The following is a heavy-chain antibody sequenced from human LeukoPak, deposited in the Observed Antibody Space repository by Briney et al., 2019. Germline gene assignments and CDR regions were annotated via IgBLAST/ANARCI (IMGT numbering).Heavy chain of an antibody. CDR3: ARIFIRNGYSSYFDC. D-gene: IGHD5-18*01. J-gene: IGHJ4*02. Sequence: SETLSLTCTVSGFSISSGHYWGWVRPPPGAGLEWIGSVYQSGTTYYNPSLKRRVTTSVDMSKNQFSLRLRPVTAADTAVYYCARIFIRNGYSSYFDCWGQGTLVTVSS. V-gene: IGHV4-38-2*02. CDR1: GFSISSGHY. CDR2: VYQSGTT.